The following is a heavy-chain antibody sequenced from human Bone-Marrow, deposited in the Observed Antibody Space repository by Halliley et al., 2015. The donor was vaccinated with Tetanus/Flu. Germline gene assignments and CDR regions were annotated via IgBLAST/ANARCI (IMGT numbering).Heavy chain of an antibody. CDR2: IYFSGNT. D-gene: IGHD3-16*01. CDR1: GDSTNNGAYY. V-gene: IGHV4-31*01. J-gene: IGHJ3*02. Sequence: TLSLTCSVSGDSTNNGAYYWGWIRQHPGKGLEWVGYIYFSGNTYYNPSLKSLVTISLDTSKNQFSLKFNSVTAADTAMHYCARGEPFGYAFDIWGQGTMVTVSS. CDR3: ARGEPFGYAFDI.